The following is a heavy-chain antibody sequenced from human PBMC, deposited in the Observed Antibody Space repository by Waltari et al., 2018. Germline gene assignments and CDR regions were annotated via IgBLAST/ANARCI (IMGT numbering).Heavy chain of an antibody. CDR3: ARSAAIVVRGRYFQY. J-gene: IGHJ1*01. CDR2: ITDRGLT. D-gene: IGHD3-10*01. CDR1: GGPSFRAYF. Sequence: QVLLQQWGAGLLTPSETLSLSCAVHGGPSFRAYFWNWVRQVPGKGLEWIGEITDRGLTNYNPALKSRATISVDTSRNQFSLTLTSVTAADTALYYCARSAAIVVRGRYFQYWGQGTLVTVSS. V-gene: IGHV4-34*02.